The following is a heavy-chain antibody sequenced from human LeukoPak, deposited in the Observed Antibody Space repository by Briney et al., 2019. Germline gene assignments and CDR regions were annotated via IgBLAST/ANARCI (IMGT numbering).Heavy chain of an antibody. D-gene: IGHD5-24*01. Sequence: GASVKVSCKASGYTFTSYDINWVRQATGQGLEWMGWMNPNSGNTGYAQKFQGRVTITRNTSISTAYMELSSLRSEDTAVYYCARLFGGYRDGYSIWYFDLWGRGTLVTVSS. CDR2: MNPNSGNT. CDR1: GYTFTSYD. V-gene: IGHV1-8*03. J-gene: IGHJ2*01. CDR3: ARLFGGYRDGYSIWYFDL.